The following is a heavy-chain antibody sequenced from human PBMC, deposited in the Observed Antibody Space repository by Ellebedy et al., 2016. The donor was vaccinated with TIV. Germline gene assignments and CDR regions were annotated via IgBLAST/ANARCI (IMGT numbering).Heavy chain of an antibody. CDR1: GFTFRNYA. CDR3: AKDQPYFDYMDV. J-gene: IGHJ6*03. CDR2: ISGRNGQT. Sequence: GESLKISCAASGFTFRNYAMTWVRQAPGKGLEWVSSISGRNGQTYYADSVKGRFTISRDNSKNTLYLQMNSLRGDDTAVYYCAKDQPYFDYMDVWGKGTTVTVSS. V-gene: IGHV3-23*01.